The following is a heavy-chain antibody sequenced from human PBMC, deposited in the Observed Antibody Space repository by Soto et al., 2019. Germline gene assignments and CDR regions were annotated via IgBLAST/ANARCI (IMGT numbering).Heavy chain of an antibody. CDR2: IYHSGST. D-gene: IGHD4-17*01. CDR3: AVYGGNSGVRFDP. CDR1: GGSISSGGYS. V-gene: IGHV4-30-2*01. Sequence: QLQLQESGSGLVKPSQTLSLTCAVSGGSISSGGYSWSWIRQPPGKGLEWIGYIYHSGSTYYNPALKSRVPISVDRSKNQFSLELSSVTAAATAVYYCAVYGGNSGVRFDPWGQGTLVTVSS. J-gene: IGHJ5*02.